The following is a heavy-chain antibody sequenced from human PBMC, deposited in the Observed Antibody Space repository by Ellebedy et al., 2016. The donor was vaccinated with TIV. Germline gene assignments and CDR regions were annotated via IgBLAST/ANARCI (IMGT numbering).Heavy chain of an antibody. V-gene: IGHV3-74*03. CDR2: IKADGSGI. CDR3: ARDISPYGMDV. Sequence: GESLKISCAASGFSFGSYWMLWVRQPPGKGLEWVSRIKADGSGITYADSVRGRFTISRDNAKNSLYLQMNSLRAEDTAVYYCARDISPYGMDVWGQGTMVTVSS. J-gene: IGHJ6*02. D-gene: IGHD1-14*01. CDR1: GFSFGSYW.